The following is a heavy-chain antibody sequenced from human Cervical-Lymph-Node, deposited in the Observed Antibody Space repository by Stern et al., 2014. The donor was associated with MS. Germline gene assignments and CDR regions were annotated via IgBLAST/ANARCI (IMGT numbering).Heavy chain of an antibody. CDR3: ARGELKEGLVRGMDV. J-gene: IGHJ6*02. V-gene: IGHV1-69*01. D-gene: IGHD1-26*01. Sequence: DQLVESGAEVKKPGSSVKVSCKASGGTFSSYAISWVRQAPGQGLEWMGGIIPIFGKANYGRKFPGRVPITADESTSTAYRELSSLRSEDTAVYYCARGELKEGLVRGMDVWGQGTTVTVSS. CDR1: GGTFSSYA. CDR2: IIPIFGKA.